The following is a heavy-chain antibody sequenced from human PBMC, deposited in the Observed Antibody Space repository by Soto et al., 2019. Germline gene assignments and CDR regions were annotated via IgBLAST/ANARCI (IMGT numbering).Heavy chain of an antibody. V-gene: IGHV1-69*13. J-gene: IGHJ4*02. CDR1: GGTFSSYA. D-gene: IGHD6-13*01. CDR3: VIRDDDGIAAALTNY. CDR2: IIPIFGTA. Sequence: SVKVSCKASGGTFSSYAISWVRQAPGQGLEWMGGIIPIFGTANYAQKFQGRVTITADESTSTAYMELSSLRSEDTAVYYCVIRDDDGIAAALTNYWGQGTLVTVSS.